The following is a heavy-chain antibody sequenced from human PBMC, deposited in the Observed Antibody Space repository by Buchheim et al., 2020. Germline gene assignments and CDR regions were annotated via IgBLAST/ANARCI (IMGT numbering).Heavy chain of an antibody. J-gene: IGHJ5*02. Sequence: QVQPVESGGGVVQPGRSLRLSCAASGFTFSSYAMHWVRQAPGKGLEWVAVISYDGSNKYYADSVKGRFTISRDNSKNTLYLQMNSLRAEDTAVYYCARDRGYSGYDYWFDPWGQGTL. CDR1: GFTFSSYA. CDR3: ARDRGYSGYDYWFDP. D-gene: IGHD5-12*01. V-gene: IGHV3-30-3*01. CDR2: ISYDGSNK.